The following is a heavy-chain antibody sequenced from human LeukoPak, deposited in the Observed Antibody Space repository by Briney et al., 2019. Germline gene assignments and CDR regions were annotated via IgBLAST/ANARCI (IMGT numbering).Heavy chain of an antibody. J-gene: IGHJ3*02. Sequence: GGSLRLSCAASGFTFTGYAMSWIRQAPGKGLEWVSVISDTGDNTYYADSVKGRFTISRDNSKNTLYLQMNSLRAEDTAVYYCARDLYVVEAFDIWGQGTMVTVSS. CDR2: ISDTGDNT. V-gene: IGHV3-23*01. CDR1: GFTFTGYA. CDR3: ARDLYVVEAFDI. D-gene: IGHD2-21*01.